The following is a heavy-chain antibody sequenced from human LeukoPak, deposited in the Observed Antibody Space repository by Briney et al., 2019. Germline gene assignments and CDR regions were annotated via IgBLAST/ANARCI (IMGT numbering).Heavy chain of an antibody. D-gene: IGHD5-18*01. CDR3: ARVRGYGYQSYFDY. CDR2: IYHSGST. V-gene: IGHV4-38-2*02. J-gene: IGHJ4*02. Sequence: SETLSLTCTVSGGSISSGYYWGWIRQPPGKGLEWIGSIYHSGSTYYNPSLKSRVTISVDTSKNQFSLKLSSVTAADTAVYYCARVRGYGYQSYFDYWGQGTLVTVSS. CDR1: GGSISSGYY.